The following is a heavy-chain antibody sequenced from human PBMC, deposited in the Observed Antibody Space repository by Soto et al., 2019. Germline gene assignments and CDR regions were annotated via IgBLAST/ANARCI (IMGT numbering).Heavy chain of an antibody. V-gene: IGHV4-59*01. J-gene: IGHJ4*02. CDR1: GGSIGHYY. D-gene: IGHD3-10*01. Sequence: QVQLQESGPGLVKPSETLILTCTVSGGSIGHYYWNWIRPPPGKGLEWIAYVHYSGTTSYNPSRQSRVTISLDTSNNQFSLTLSSVPAADTAVYYCARRWSGTDYWGQGTMVTVSS. CDR2: VHYSGTT. CDR3: ARRWSGTDY.